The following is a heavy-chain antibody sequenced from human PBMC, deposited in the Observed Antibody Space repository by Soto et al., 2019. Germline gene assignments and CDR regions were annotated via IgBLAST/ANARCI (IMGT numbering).Heavy chain of an antibody. CDR3: ARDRCGYYKCDAFDI. D-gene: IGHD3-22*01. CDR1: GFTFSSYG. Sequence: GGSLRLSCAASGFTFSSYGMHWVRQAPGKGLEWVAVIWYDGSNKYYADSVKGRFTISRDNSKNTLYLQMNSLRAEDTAVYYCARDRCGYYKCDAFDIWGQGTMVTVSS. J-gene: IGHJ3*02. CDR2: IWYDGSNK. V-gene: IGHV3-33*01.